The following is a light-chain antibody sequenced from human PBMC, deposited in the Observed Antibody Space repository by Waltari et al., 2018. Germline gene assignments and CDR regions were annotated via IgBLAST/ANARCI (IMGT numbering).Light chain of an antibody. CDR2: DGF. CDR1: QSVSNY. V-gene: IGKV3-11*01. Sequence: EIVLTQSPATLSLSPGERATLPCRASQSVSNYLVWYQQKPCQAPRLLIYDGFNRASGIPARFSGSGSGTDFTLSISSLEPEDSAVYYCQQRSNWPLTFGGGTRVEIK. CDR3: QQRSNWPLT. J-gene: IGKJ4*01.